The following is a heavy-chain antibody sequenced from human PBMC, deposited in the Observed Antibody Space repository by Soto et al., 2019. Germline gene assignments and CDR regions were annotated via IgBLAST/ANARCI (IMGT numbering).Heavy chain of an antibody. CDR2: IIPIFGTA. D-gene: IGHD3-22*01. CDR3: ARDDSSGYYSNWFDP. CDR1: GGTFSSYA. V-gene: IGHV1-69*12. Sequence: QVQLVQSGAEVKKPGSSVKVSCKASGGTFSSYAISWVRQAPGQGLEWMGGIIPIFGTANYAQKFQGRVTITADESTSTAYIELSSLRSEDTAVYYCARDDSSGYYSNWFDPWGQGTLVTVSS. J-gene: IGHJ5*02.